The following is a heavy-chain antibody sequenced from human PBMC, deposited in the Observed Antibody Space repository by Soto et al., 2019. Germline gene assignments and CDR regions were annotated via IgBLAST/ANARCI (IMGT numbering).Heavy chain of an antibody. D-gene: IGHD3-22*01. CDR1: GFTFSRYP. Sequence: QVQLVESGGGVVQPGRSLRLSCAASGFTFSRYPMDWVRQAPGKGLEWLAAISYDGSKKYYADSVKGPFTISRDNAMNTLYLQTDRLSTEDTAVYYCARDGSPVVVNPESAFDIWGLGTMVTVSS. J-gene: IGHJ3*02. CDR3: ARDGSPVVVNPESAFDI. CDR2: ISYDGSKK. V-gene: IGHV3-30-3*01.